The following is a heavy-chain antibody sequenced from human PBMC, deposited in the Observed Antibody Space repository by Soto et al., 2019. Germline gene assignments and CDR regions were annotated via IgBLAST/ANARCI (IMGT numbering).Heavy chain of an antibody. CDR2: IDTSGHST. Sequence: GGSLRLSCESSGFVFTNFWMHWVRHVPGKGLVWVARIDTSGHSTNYAESVKGRFTISRDNAKNTVSLQMNSLRVEDTGVYYCAKDSWYFDLWSQGSQVTVSS. V-gene: IGHV3-74*01. CDR1: GFVFTNFW. J-gene: IGHJ4*02. D-gene: IGHD6-13*01. CDR3: AKDSWYFDL.